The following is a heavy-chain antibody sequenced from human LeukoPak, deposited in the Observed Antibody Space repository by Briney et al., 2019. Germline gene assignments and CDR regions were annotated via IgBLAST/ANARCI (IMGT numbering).Heavy chain of an antibody. CDR3: ARLETYYDFWSGYYTPDYLDY. D-gene: IGHD3-3*01. Sequence: GESLKISCKGSGYSFTSYWIGWVRQMPGKGLEWMGIIYPGDSDTRYSPSFQGQVTISADKPISTAYLQWSSLKASDTAMYYCARLETYYDFWSGYYTPDYLDYWGQGTLVTVSS. J-gene: IGHJ4*02. CDR1: GYSFTSYW. CDR2: IYPGDSDT. V-gene: IGHV5-51*01.